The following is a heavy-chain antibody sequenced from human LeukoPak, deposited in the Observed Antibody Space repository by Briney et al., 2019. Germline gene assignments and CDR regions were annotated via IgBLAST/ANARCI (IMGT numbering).Heavy chain of an antibody. CDR1: GGSISSYY. D-gene: IGHD5-12*01. CDR3: ARDSGYDRYNWFDP. J-gene: IGHJ5*02. V-gene: IGHV4-59*01. CDR2: IYYSGST. Sequence: SETLSLTCTVSGGSISSYYWSWIRQPPGKGREWIGYIYYSGSTNYNPSLKSRVTISVDTSKNQFSLRLSSMTAADTAIYYCARDSGYDRYNWFDPWGQGTLVTVSS.